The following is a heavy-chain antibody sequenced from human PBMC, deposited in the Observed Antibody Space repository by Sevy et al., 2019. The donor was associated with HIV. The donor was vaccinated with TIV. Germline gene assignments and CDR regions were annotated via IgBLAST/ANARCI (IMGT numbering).Heavy chain of an antibody. CDR2: INPNSGGT. J-gene: IGHJ6*02. D-gene: IGHD6-6*01. V-gene: IGHV1-2*02. Sequence: ASVKVSCKASGYTFTGYYMHWVRQAPGQGLEWMGWINPNSGGTNYAQKFQGRVTMTRDTSISTTYMELTRLTSDDTAVYYCARDPDEYSSSLNGMDVWGQGTSVTVSS. CDR3: ARDPDEYSSSLNGMDV. CDR1: GYTFTGYY.